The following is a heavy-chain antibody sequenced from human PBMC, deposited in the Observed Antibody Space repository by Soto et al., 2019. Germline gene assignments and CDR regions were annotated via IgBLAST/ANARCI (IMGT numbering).Heavy chain of an antibody. CDR3: AKDAQGEGSH. D-gene: IGHD3-10*01. CDR1: GFPFSSYA. J-gene: IGHJ4*02. Sequence: GGSLSLSWAPSGFPFSSYAMSWVRQAPGKGLEWVSAISGSGGSTYYADSVKGRFTISRDNSKNTLYLQMNRLRAEDTAVYDFAKDAQGEGSHWGQGTLVT. V-gene: IGHV3-23*01. CDR2: ISGSGGST.